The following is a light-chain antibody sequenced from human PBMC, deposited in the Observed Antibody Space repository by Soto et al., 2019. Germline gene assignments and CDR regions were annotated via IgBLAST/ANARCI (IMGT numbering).Light chain of an antibody. J-gene: IGKJ1*01. V-gene: IGKV3-15*01. CDR2: GVS. Sequence: DTVMTQSPATLSLSPGETATLSCRASESVGSHLAWYQQIPGQAPRLLIYGVSTRATGIPARFRGSGSETEFTLTISSLQSEDFGVYFCQQYDNRPPWTFGQGTKVEI. CDR1: ESVGSH. CDR3: QQYDNRPPWT.